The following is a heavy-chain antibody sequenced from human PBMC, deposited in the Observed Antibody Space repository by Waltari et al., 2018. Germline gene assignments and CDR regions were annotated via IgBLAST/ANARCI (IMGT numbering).Heavy chain of an antibody. CDR2: RNHSGSN. CDR3: ARLRRMAAGNSKYYYYYGMDV. D-gene: IGHD6-13*01. Sequence: WVGERNHSGSNNDNPSLKSRVTISVDTSKNQFALKLSSVTAADTAGYYCARLRRMAAGNSKYYYYYGMDVWGQGTTVTVSS. J-gene: IGHJ6*02. V-gene: IGHV4-34*01.